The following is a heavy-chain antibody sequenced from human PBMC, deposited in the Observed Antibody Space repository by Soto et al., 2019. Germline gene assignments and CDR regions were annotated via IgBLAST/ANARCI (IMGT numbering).Heavy chain of an antibody. D-gene: IGHD3-10*01. CDR2: IIPLFGTT. CDR1: GDTFKNCV. J-gene: IGHJ6*02. V-gene: IGHV1-69*01. Sequence: QVQVVQSGVEVRRPGSSVKVSCKASGDTFKNCVISWVRQAPGQGLEWMGGIIPLFGTTDFAQRFEGRRTSTTDESTTTAYMALSRLRSEDTATYYCAAELGFGKLSVVWGQGTTVIVSS. CDR3: AAELGFGKLSVV.